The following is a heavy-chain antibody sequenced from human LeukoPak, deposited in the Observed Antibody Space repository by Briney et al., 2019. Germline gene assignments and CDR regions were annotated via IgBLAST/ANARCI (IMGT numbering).Heavy chain of an antibody. J-gene: IGHJ4*02. CDR2: IYTSGST. V-gene: IGHV4-61*02. D-gene: IGHD2-2*01. CDR3: ARHWPGYCSSTSCSRNFDY. Sequence: SETLSLTCTVSGGSISSGSYYWSWIRQPAGKGLEWIGRIYTSGSTNYNPSLKSRVTISVDTSKNQFSLKLSSVTAADTAVYYCARHWPGYCSSTSCSRNFDYWGQGTLVTVSS. CDR1: GGSISSGSYY.